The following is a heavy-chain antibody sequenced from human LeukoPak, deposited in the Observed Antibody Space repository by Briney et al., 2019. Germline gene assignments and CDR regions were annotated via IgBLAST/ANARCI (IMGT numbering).Heavy chain of an antibody. CDR1: GFTFSSYG. J-gene: IGHJ4*02. CDR3: ANAGDDSSGYYPDY. CDR2: ISYDGSNK. V-gene: IGHV3-30*18. D-gene: IGHD3-22*01. Sequence: GGSLRLSCAASGFTFSSYGMHWVRQAPGKGLKWVAVISYDGSNKYYADSVKGRFTISRDNSKNTLYLQMNSLRAEDTDVYYCANAGDDSSGYYPDYWGQGTLVTVSP.